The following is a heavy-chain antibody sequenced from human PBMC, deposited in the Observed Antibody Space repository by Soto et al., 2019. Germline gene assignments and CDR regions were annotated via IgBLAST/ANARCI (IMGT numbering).Heavy chain of an antibody. CDR1: GYTFTSYG. V-gene: IGHV1-18*01. CDR2: ISAYNGNT. CDR3: ARQYISGWFPGKPLQPSLYCFDY. D-gene: IGHD6-19*01. Sequence: ASVKVSCKASGYTFTSYGISWVRQAPGQGLEWMGWISAYNGNTNYAQKLQGRVTMTTDTSTSTAYMELRSLRSDDTAVYYCARQYISGWFPGKPLQPSLYCFDYWGQETLVTVSS. J-gene: IGHJ4*02.